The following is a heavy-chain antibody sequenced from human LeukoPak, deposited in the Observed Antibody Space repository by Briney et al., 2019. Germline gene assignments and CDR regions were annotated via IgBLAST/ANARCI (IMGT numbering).Heavy chain of an antibody. CDR3: ARQGGDILTGYLDY. CDR1: GFTFSDYY. J-gene: IGHJ4*02. D-gene: IGHD3-9*01. CDR2: ISSSGTYT. Sequence: PGGSLRLSCATSGFTFSDYYMSWIRQAPGKGLEWVSYISSSGTYTNSADSAKGRFTISRDYPKNSLYLQMSSLRAEDTAVYYCARQGGDILTGYLDYWGQGTLVTVSS. V-gene: IGHV3-11*03.